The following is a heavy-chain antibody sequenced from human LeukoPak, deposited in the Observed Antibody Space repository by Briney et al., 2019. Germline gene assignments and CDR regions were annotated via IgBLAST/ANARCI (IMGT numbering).Heavy chain of an antibody. Sequence: GGSLRLSCAASGFTVRGYYMSWVRQAPGKGLEWVSAIYSGDTTYYADSVKGRFTISRDTFKNTLFLQMNSLRAEDTGVYYCARDRNRGSYFLDYWGQGTLVTVSS. V-gene: IGHV3-53*01. D-gene: IGHD1-26*01. CDR3: ARDRNRGSYFLDY. CDR1: GFTVRGYY. J-gene: IGHJ4*02. CDR2: IYSGDTT.